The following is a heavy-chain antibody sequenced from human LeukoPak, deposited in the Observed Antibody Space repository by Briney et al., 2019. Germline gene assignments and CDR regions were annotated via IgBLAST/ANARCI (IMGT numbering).Heavy chain of an antibody. J-gene: IGHJ4*02. CDR1: GGSISSHY. CDR3: ARAGRWLQFGYFDY. V-gene: IGHV4-59*11. CDR2: IYYSGST. D-gene: IGHD5-24*01. Sequence: PSETLSLTCTVSGGSISSHYWSWIRQPPGKGLEWIGYIYYSGSTNYNPSLKSRVTISVDTSKNQFSLKLSSVTAADTAVYYCARAGRWLQFGYFDYWGQGTLVTVSS.